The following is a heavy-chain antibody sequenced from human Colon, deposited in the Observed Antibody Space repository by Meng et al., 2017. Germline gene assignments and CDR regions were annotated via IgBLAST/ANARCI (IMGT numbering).Heavy chain of an antibody. CDR2: IKHDGSEE. V-gene: IGHV3-7*01. D-gene: IGHD1-26*01. J-gene: IGHJ4*02. CDR3: TKNRVGHDF. Sequence: GESPMNSCAASGSSLSSNFMSWVRQAPGKGLEWVASIKHDGSEEGYVDSVKGRFTISRDNTKNSLYLQMNSLRAEDTAVYYCTKNRVGHDFWGQGMLVTVSS. CDR1: GSSLSSNF.